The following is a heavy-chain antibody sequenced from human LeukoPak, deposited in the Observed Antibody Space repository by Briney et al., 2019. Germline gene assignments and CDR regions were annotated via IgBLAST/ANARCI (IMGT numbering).Heavy chain of an antibody. CDR1: GFTFSAYS. CDR2: VSSGGSVM. D-gene: IGHD1-26*01. V-gene: IGHV3-48*02. Sequence: GGSLRLSCTASGFTFSAYSMQWVRQAPGKGLEYISYVSSGGSVMYYADSVKGRFTISRDNAKKSVYLQINSLRDEDTAIYYCVRAPDGGYDYWGQGALVTVSS. J-gene: IGHJ4*02. CDR3: VRAPDGGYDY.